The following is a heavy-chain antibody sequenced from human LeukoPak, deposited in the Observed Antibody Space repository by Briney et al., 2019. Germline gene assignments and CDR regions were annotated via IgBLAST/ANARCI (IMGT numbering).Heavy chain of an antibody. CDR3: ARTSVWFGEFYDVFDI. V-gene: IGHV5-51*01. CDR2: IYSSDAQT. Sequence: GESLKISCKGSGYSFTDYWIGWVRQMPGKGLEWMGIIYSSDAQTSYSPSFQGQVTMSVDKSNTAYLQWSSLKASDSAMYYCARTSVWFGEFYDVFDIWGQGTMVIVSS. D-gene: IGHD3-10*01. J-gene: IGHJ3*02. CDR1: GYSFTDYW.